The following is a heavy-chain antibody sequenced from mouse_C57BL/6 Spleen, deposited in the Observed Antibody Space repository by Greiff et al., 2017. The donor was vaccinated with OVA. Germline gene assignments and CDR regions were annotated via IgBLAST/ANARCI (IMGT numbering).Heavy chain of an antibody. CDR3: AKSSSYGYYAMDY. CDR2: ISSGSSTI. J-gene: IGHJ4*01. V-gene: IGHV5-17*01. Sequence: EVKLVESGGGLVKPGGSLKLSCAASGFTFSDYGMHWVRQAPEKGLEWVAYISSGSSTIYYADTVKGRFTIPRDNAKNTLFLQMTRLRSEDTAMYYGAKSSSYGYYAMDYWGQGTSVTVSS. D-gene: IGHD1-1*01. CDR1: GFTFSDYG.